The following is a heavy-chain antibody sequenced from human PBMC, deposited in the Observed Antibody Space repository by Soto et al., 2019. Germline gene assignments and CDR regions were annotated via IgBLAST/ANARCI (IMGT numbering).Heavy chain of an antibody. CDR2: VYNTGGT. D-gene: IGHD1-26*01. Sequence: QVQLQQSGPGLVKPSETLSLTCTVSSGPSSSHNWGWIRQSPGRGLEWIGYVYNTGGTSYNPSLKSRVTISADTSANHISLTLRFVTAADTAIYYCVRQGIGSLHGLVDVWGQGTMVSVSS. CDR3: VRQGIGSLHGLVDV. V-gene: IGHV4-59*08. CDR1: SGPSSSHN. J-gene: IGHJ6*02.